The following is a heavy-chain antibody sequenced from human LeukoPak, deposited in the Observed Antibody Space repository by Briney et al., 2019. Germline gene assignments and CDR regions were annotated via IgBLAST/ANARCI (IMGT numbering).Heavy chain of an antibody. J-gene: IGHJ4*02. CDR3: ARVRYYDSSGYYPNPFFEY. V-gene: IGHV4-39*07. CDR2: IYYSGST. CDR1: GGSISRNNYY. D-gene: IGHD3-22*01. Sequence: SETLSLTCTVSGGSISRNNYYWGWIRQPPGKGLEWIGSIYYSGSTYYNPSLKSRVTISVDTSKNQFSLKLSSVTAADTAVYYCARVRYYDSSGYYPNPFFEYWGQGTLATVSS.